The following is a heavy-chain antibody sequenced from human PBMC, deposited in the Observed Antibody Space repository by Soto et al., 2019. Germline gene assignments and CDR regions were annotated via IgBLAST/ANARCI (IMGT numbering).Heavy chain of an antibody. Sequence: GGSLRLSCAASGFTFSNAWMSWVRQAPGKGLEWVCRIKSKTDGGTTDYAAPVKGRFTISRDDSKNTLYLQMNSLKTEDTAVYYCTTSYDFWRDNWGQGTLVTVSS. CDR1: GFTFSNAW. V-gene: IGHV3-15*01. CDR3: TTSYDFWRDN. CDR2: IKSKTDGGTT. J-gene: IGHJ4*02. D-gene: IGHD3-3*01.